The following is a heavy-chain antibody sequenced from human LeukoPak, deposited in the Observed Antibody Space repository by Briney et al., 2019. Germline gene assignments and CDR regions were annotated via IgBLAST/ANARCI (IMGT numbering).Heavy chain of an antibody. D-gene: IGHD2-21*02. V-gene: IGHV4-30-2*01. J-gene: IGHJ3*02. CDR1: GGSISSGGYS. Sequence: SETLSLTCAVSGGSISSGGYSWSWIRQPPGKGLEWIGYIYHSGRTYYNPSPKSRVTISVDRSKNQFSLKLSSVTAADTAVYYCASRSDLSDAFDIWGQGTMVTVSS. CDR3: ASRSDLSDAFDI. CDR2: IYHSGRT.